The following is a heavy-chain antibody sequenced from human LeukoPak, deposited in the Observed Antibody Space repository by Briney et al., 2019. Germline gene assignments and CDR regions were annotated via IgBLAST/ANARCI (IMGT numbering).Heavy chain of an antibody. CDR2: INPNSGGT. CDR3: ARDLYDSRGYYYNYFDY. V-gene: IGHV1-2*02. Sequence: ASVKVSCKASGYTFTGYYMHWVRQAPGQGLEWMGWINPNSGGTNYAQKFQGRVTMTRDTSISTAYMELSRLRSDDTAVYYCARDLYDSRGYYYNYFDYWGQGTLVTVSS. CDR1: GYTFTGYY. J-gene: IGHJ4*02. D-gene: IGHD3-22*01.